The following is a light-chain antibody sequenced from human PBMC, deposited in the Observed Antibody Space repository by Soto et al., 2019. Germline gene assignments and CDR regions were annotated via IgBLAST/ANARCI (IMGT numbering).Light chain of an antibody. CDR2: EVS. CDR1: SSDVGGYNY. Sequence: QSALTQPPSASGSPGQSVTISCTGTSSDVGGYNYVSWYQQHPGKAPKLMIYEVSKRPSGVPDRFSGSKSGNTASLTFSGHKAEEEDDYYSTSNAGSKTLFGGGTKLTVL. J-gene: IGLJ2*01. CDR3: TSNAGSKTL. V-gene: IGLV2-8*01.